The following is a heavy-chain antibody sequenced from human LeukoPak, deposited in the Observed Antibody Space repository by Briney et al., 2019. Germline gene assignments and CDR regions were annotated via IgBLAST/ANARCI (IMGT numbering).Heavy chain of an antibody. CDR2: MNPNSGNT. J-gene: IGHJ4*02. D-gene: IGHD2-2*01. CDR1: GYTFTSYD. V-gene: IGHV1-8*01. CDR3: ARDGPIVVVPAASNFDY. Sequence: ASVKVSCKASGYTFTSYDINWVRQATGQGLEWMGWMNPNSGNTGYAQKFQGRVTMTRNTSISTAYMELSSLRSEDTAVYYCARDGPIVVVPAASNFDYWGQGTPGHRLL.